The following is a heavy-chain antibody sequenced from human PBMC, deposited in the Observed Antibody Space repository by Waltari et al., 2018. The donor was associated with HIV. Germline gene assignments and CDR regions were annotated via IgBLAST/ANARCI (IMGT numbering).Heavy chain of an antibody. CDR2: IYYSGRS. D-gene: IGHD2-2*02. V-gene: IGHV4-61*08. CDR3: ARLSGGSIPLDY. J-gene: IGHJ4*02. Sequence: QVQLQESGPGLVKPSETLSLTCSVSGVSVSSGDFYWSWVRQPPGKGLEWIGYIYYSGRSNYNPSLKSRVTMAVDMSKNQFALKVRTVTAADTAGYYCARLSGGSIPLDYWGPGTLVTVSS. CDR1: GVSVSSGDFY.